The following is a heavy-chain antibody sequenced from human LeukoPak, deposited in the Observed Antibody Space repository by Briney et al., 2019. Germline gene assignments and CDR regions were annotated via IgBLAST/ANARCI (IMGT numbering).Heavy chain of an antibody. D-gene: IGHD6-13*01. J-gene: IGHJ4*02. Sequence: PGGSLRLSCAASGFTFSDYYMSWIRQAPGKGLEWVSYISSSGSTIYYADSVKGRFTISRDNAKNSLYLQMNSLRAEDTAVYYYARVPLDSSSLGFDYWGQGTLVTVSS. V-gene: IGHV3-11*01. CDR3: ARVPLDSSSLGFDY. CDR2: ISSSGSTI. CDR1: GFTFSDYY.